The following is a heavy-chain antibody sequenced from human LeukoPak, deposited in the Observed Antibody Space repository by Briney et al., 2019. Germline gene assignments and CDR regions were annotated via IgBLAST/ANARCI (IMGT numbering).Heavy chain of an antibody. J-gene: IGHJ4*02. D-gene: IGHD6-13*01. CDR3: ANYGSSWNFDY. Sequence: GGSLRLSCAASGFTFSSYAMSWVRQAPGKGLEWVSAISGSGGSTYYADSVKGRFTISTDNSKNTLYLQMNSLRAEDTAVYYCANYGSSWNFDYWGQGTLVTVSS. CDR1: GFTFSSYA. CDR2: ISGSGGST. V-gene: IGHV3-23*01.